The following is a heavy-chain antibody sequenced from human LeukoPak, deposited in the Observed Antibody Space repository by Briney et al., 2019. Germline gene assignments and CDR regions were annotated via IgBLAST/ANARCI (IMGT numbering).Heavy chain of an antibody. V-gene: IGHV3-30-3*01. CDR1: GFTFSSYA. Sequence: PGGSLRLSCAASGFTFSSYAMHWVRQAPGKGLEWVAVISYDGSNKYYADSVKGRFTISRDNSKNTLYLQMNSLRAEDTAVYYCARDAQQLALYYYYGMDVWGLGTTVTVSS. J-gene: IGHJ6*02. D-gene: IGHD6-13*01. CDR2: ISYDGSNK. CDR3: ARDAQQLALYYYYGMDV.